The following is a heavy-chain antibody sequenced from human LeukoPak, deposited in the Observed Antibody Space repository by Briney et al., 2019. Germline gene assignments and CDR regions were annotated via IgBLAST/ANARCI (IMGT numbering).Heavy chain of an antibody. CDR2: INSDGGST. Sequence: GGSLRLSCTASGFTFSSYWMHWVRQAPGKGLVWVSRINSDGGSTSYADSVKGRFTISRDIAKNTLYLQMNSLRAEDTAVYYCARRIQGMAPYYFDYWGQGTLVTVSS. CDR1: GFTFSSYW. J-gene: IGHJ4*02. CDR3: ARRIQGMAPYYFDY. D-gene: IGHD5-24*01. V-gene: IGHV3-74*01.